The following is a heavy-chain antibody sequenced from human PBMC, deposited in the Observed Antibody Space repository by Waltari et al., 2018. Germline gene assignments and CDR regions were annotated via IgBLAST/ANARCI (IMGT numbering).Heavy chain of an antibody. CDR2: IYYSGST. D-gene: IGHD2-15*01. Sequence: QVQLQESGPGLVKPSETLSLTCTVSGGSISSYYWSWLRQPPGKGLEWIGYIYYSGSTNYNPSLKSRVTISVDTSKNQFSLKLSSVTAADTAVYYCARGCSGGSCSYYYYYYMDVWGKGTTVTVSS. CDR1: GGSISSYY. V-gene: IGHV4-59*01. CDR3: ARGCSGGSCSYYYYYYMDV. J-gene: IGHJ6*03.